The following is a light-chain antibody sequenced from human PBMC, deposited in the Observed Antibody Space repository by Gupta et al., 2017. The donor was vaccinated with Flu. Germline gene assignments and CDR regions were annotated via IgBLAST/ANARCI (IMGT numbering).Light chain of an antibody. V-gene: IGKV1-39*01. J-gene: IGKJ1*01. Sequence: PSSLSASVGDKVTITCRASQNINNYLDWYQQKPGKAPKLLIYVASTLQSGVPSRFSGSGSGTDFTLTINRLQPEDFAIYYCHQTYYTPWTFGQGTKVAIK. CDR3: HQTYYTPWT. CDR2: VAS. CDR1: QNINNY.